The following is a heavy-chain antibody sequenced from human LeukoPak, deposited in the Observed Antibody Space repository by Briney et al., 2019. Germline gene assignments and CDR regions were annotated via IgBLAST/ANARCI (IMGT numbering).Heavy chain of an antibody. CDR3: ARDDYSNYHYYYMDV. CDR2: INAGNGNT. V-gene: IGHV1-3*01. Sequence: ASVKVSCKASGYTFTSYDINWVRQATGQRLEWMGWINAGNGNTKYSQKFQGRVTITRDTSASTAYMELSSLRSEDTAVYYCARDDYSNYHYYYMDVWGKGTTVTVSS. J-gene: IGHJ6*03. D-gene: IGHD4-11*01. CDR1: GYTFTSYD.